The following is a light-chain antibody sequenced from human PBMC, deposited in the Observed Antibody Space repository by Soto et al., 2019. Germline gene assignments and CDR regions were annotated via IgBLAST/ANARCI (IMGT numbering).Light chain of an antibody. CDR3: QQYGSSPST. J-gene: IGKJ5*01. CDR1: QSVISTY. CDR2: GAS. V-gene: IGKV3-20*01. Sequence: EIVLTQSPGTLSLSPWEIATLSCGASQSVISTYLAWYQQKPGQAPRLLIYGASSRATGMPDRFSGSGSGTDFTLTISRLEPEDFAVYYCQQYGSSPSTFGQGTRLEIK.